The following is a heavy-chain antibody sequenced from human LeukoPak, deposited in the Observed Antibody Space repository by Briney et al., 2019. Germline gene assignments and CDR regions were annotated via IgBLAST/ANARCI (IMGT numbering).Heavy chain of an antibody. V-gene: IGHV4-31*03. CDR3: ATTRSGYYPTVGY. J-gene: IGHJ4*02. D-gene: IGHD3-22*01. CDR1: GGSISSGGYY. CDR2: IYYSGST. Sequence: SETMSLTCTVSGGSISSGGYYWSWIRQHPGKGLEWIGYIYYSGSTYYNPSLKSRVTITVDTSKNQFSRKLSSVTAAATAVVYCATTRSGYYPTVGYWGQGTLVTVSS.